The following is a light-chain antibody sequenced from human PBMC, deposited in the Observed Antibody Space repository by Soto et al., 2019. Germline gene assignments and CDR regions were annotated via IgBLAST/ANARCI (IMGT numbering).Light chain of an antibody. Sequence: DIQMTQSPSTLSASVGDRVTITCRASQSISTWLAWYQQKPGKAPKILIYDASSLESRVPSRFSGGGSGTEFTLTISSLQPDDFATYYCHHFRTFGQGTKVEIK. V-gene: IGKV1-5*01. CDR3: HHFRT. CDR2: DAS. J-gene: IGKJ1*01. CDR1: QSISTW.